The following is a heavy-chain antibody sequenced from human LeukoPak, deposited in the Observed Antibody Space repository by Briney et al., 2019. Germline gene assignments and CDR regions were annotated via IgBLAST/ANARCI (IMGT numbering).Heavy chain of an antibody. D-gene: IGHD5-12*01. CDR2: IYYSGST. CDR1: GGSISSGDYY. J-gene: IGHJ4*02. CDR3: AGGDSGYVGY. Sequence: SETLSLTCTVSGGSISSGDYYWSWIRQPPGKGLEWMGYIYYSGSTYYNPSLKSRVTISVDTSKNQFSLKLSSVTAADTAVYYCAGGDSGYVGYWGQGTLVTVSS. V-gene: IGHV4-30-4*01.